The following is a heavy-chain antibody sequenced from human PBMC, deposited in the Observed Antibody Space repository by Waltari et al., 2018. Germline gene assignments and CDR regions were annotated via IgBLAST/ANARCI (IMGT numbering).Heavy chain of an antibody. CDR2: INPNSGGT. J-gene: IGHJ4*02. V-gene: IGHV1-2*06. CDR1: GYTFTGYY. CDR3: ARVRSSSLPINRYFDY. Sequence: KPGASVKVSCKASGYTFTGYYMHWVRQAPGQGLEWMGRINPNSGGTNYAQKFQGRVTMTRDTSISTAYMELSRLRSDDTAVYYCARVRSSSLPINRYFDYWGQGTLVTVSS. D-gene: IGHD6-13*01.